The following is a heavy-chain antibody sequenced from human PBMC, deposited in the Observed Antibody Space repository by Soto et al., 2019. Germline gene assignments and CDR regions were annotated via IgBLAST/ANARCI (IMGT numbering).Heavy chain of an antibody. Sequence: EVQLLESGGGLIQPGGSLRLSCTASGFTVSSNYMSWVRQAPGKGLEWVSVIYTGGYTYYADSVKGRFTISRDNSKNTLSLQMNSLRAEDTAVYFCARGRIAVAGHYSFDLWGQGTLVTVSS. J-gene: IGHJ4*02. V-gene: IGHV3-53*01. D-gene: IGHD6-19*01. CDR2: IYTGGYT. CDR3: ARGRIAVAGHYSFDL. CDR1: GFTVSSNY.